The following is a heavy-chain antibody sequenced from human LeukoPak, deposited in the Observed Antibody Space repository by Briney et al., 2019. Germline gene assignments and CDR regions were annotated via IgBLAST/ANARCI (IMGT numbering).Heavy chain of an antibody. Sequence: GASVKVSCKASGYTFTSYDINWVRQATGQGLEWMGWVNPNSGNTGYAQKFQGRVTMTRNTFISTAYMELSSLRSEDTAVYYCARLQQQWFRGNYELPTDWGQGTLVTVSS. V-gene: IGHV1-8*01. CDR3: ARLQQQWFRGNYELPTD. CDR2: VNPNSGNT. D-gene: IGHD6-13*01. CDR1: GYTFTSYD. J-gene: IGHJ4*02.